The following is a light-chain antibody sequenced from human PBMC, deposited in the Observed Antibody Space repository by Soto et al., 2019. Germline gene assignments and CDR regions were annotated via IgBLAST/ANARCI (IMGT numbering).Light chain of an antibody. V-gene: IGKV2-28*01. CDR3: MQALQTPRT. CDR1: QSLLHKNKNTY. Sequence: DIVMTQSPLSLPVTPGEAASISCRSSQSLLHKNKNTYFNWYVQKPGQSPQLLIYMGFKRASGVPDRFSGSGSCTYFTLRISRVEAEDAGVYYFMQALQTPRTFGQGTKVEIK. J-gene: IGKJ1*01. CDR2: MGF.